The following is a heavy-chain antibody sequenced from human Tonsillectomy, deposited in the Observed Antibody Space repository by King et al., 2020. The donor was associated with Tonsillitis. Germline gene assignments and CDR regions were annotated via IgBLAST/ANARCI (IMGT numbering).Heavy chain of an antibody. CDR2: ISGSGGST. Sequence: VQLVESGGGLVQPGGSLRLSCAASGFTFSSYAMSWVRQAPGKGLEWVSAISGSGGSTYYADSVKGRFTISRDNSKNTLYLQMNSLRAEDTAVYYCAKAEHDNGDYKYYYDGMDVWGQGTTVTVSS. J-gene: IGHJ6*02. CDR3: AKAEHDNGDYKYYYDGMDV. CDR1: GFTFSSYA. D-gene: IGHD4-17*01. V-gene: IGHV3-23*04.